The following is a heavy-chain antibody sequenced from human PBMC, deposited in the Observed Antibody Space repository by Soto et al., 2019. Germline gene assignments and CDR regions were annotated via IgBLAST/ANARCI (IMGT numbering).Heavy chain of an antibody. D-gene: IGHD3-3*01. J-gene: IGHJ6*02. CDR2: ISWNSGSI. CDR3: AKDIGRYDFWSGNIYYYSGMDV. Sequence: GGSLRLSCAASGFTFDDYAMHWVRQAPGKGLEWVSGISWNSGSIGYADSVKGRFTISRDNAKNSLYLQMNSLRAEDTALYYCAKDIGRYDFWSGNIYYYSGMDVWGQGTTVTVYS. V-gene: IGHV3-9*01. CDR1: GFTFDDYA.